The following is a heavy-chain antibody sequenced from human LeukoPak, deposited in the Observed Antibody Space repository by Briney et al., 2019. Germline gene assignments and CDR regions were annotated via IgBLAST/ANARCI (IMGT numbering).Heavy chain of an antibody. CDR2: ISSSSSYI. V-gene: IGHV3-21*01. CDR1: GFTFSSYS. D-gene: IGHD3-3*01. J-gene: IGHJ4*02. Sequence: PGGSLRLSCAASGFTFSSYSMNWVRQAPGKGLEWVSSISSSSSYIYYADSAKGRFTISRDNAKNSLYLQMNSLRAEDTAVYYCAREAEYYDFWSGYYVGRYFDYWGQGTLVTVSS. CDR3: AREAEYYDFWSGYYVGRYFDY.